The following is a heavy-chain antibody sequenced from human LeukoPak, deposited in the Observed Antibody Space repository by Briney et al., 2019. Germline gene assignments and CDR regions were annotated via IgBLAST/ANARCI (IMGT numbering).Heavy chain of an antibody. CDR1: GFTFRNYV. CDR3: AKDLSEEDSSGYYYWNAFDI. J-gene: IGHJ3*02. V-gene: IGHV3-23*01. CDR2: ITGDGRGT. Sequence: SGGSLRLSCAASGFTFRNYVMSWVRQTPEKGLEWVSAITGDGRGTNHADSVKGRFTISRDNSKNTLYLQMNSLRAEDTAVYYCAKDLSEEDSSGYYYWNAFDIWGQGTMVTVSS. D-gene: IGHD3-22*01.